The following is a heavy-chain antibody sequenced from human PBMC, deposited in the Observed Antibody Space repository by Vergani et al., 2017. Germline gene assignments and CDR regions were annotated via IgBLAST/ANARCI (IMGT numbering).Heavy chain of an antibody. Sequence: EVQLVQSGAEVKKPGESLKISCKGSGYSFTSYWIGWVRQLPGKGLEWMGIIYPGDSDTRYRPSFQGQVTISADKSISTAYLQWSSLKASDTAMYYCARSVVPAALSDAFDIWGQGTMVTVSS. CDR3: ARSVVPAALSDAFDI. V-gene: IGHV5-51*01. D-gene: IGHD2-2*01. J-gene: IGHJ3*02. CDR1: GYSFTSYW. CDR2: IYPGDSDT.